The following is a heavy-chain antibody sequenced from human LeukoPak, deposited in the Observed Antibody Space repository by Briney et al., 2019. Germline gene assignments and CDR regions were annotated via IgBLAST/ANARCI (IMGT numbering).Heavy chain of an antibody. CDR3: ARDLYRDSLPVSWFDP. Sequence: ASVKVSCKASGYTFTSYGISWVRQAPGQGLEWMGWISDCNGSTNYAQKLQGRVTMTTDTSTSTAYMELRSLRSDDTAVYYCARDLYRDSLPVSWFDPWGQGTLVTVSS. J-gene: IGHJ5*02. CDR1: GYTFTSYG. D-gene: IGHD4-11*01. CDR2: ISDCNGST. V-gene: IGHV1-18*01.